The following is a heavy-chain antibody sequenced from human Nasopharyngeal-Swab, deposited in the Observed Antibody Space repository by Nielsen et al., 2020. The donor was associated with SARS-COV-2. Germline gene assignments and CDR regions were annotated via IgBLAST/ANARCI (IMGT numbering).Heavy chain of an antibody. CDR1: GFTFSSYA. CDR3: AKGRGNVGYSSYFDY. D-gene: IGHD3-22*01. J-gene: IGHJ4*02. CDR2: ICCCGGST. Sequence: GESLKIYCAASGFTFSSYAMSWVRQAPGKGLEWVSAICCCGGSTYYADSVKGRFTISSDNSKNTLYLQLNSLRAEDTAVYYCAKGRGNVGYSSYFDYWGQGTLVTVSS. V-gene: IGHV3-23*01.